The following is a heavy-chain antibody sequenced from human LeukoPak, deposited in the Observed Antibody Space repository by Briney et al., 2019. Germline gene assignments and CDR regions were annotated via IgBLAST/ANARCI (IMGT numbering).Heavy chain of an antibody. CDR2: INHSGST. CDR3: VRADGRDGYRGLVDY. V-gene: IGHV4-34*01. Sequence: KASETLSLTCAVYGGSLSGYIWSWIRQPPGKGVEWIGEINHSGSTDYNPSLKSRVTMSVDTSRNQFSLKLNSVTAADAAVYYCVRADGRDGYRGLVDYWGQGSLVTVSS. CDR1: GGSLSGYI. J-gene: IGHJ4*02. D-gene: IGHD5-24*01.